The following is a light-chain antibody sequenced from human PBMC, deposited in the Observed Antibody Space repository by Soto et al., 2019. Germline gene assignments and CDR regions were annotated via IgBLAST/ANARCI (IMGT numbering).Light chain of an antibody. CDR1: QSVSRH. CDR3: QQRSNWLP. J-gene: IGKJ4*01. V-gene: IGKV3-11*01. CDR2: DAS. Sequence: EIVLTQSPATLSLSPGERATLSCRASQSVSRHLAWYQQKPGQAPRLLIYDASNRATGIPARFSGSGSGTDVTLHLSSLEHEDSAVYYCQQRSNWLPFGGGTKVEIK.